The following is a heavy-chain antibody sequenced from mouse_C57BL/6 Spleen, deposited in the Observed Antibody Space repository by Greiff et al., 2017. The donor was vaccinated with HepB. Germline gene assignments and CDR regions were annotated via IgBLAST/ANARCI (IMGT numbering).Heavy chain of an antibody. Sequence: QVQLQQSGAELVRPGTSVKMSCKASGYTFTNYWIGWAKQRPGHGLEWIGDIYPGGGYTNYNEKFKGKATLTADKSSSTAYMQFSSLTSEDSAIYYCARGGYDGYYAMDYWGQGTSVTVSS. J-gene: IGHJ4*01. CDR1: GYTFTNYW. D-gene: IGHD2-2*01. V-gene: IGHV1-63*01. CDR2: IYPGGGYT. CDR3: ARGGYDGYYAMDY.